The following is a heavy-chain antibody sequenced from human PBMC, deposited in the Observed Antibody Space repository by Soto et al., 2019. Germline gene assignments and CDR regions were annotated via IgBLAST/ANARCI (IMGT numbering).Heavy chain of an antibody. Sequence: QVQLQQWGAGLLKPSETLSLTCAVYGGSFSGYSWTWIRQSPGKGLEWIGQINDGGSANYNPPLKSRVTISVDTSNNEFFLELSSVTAADTAVYYCARGLFSETHYSGGWYFFDYWGQGTLVTVSS. J-gene: IGHJ4*02. CDR1: GGSFSGYS. V-gene: IGHV4-34*01. D-gene: IGHD1-26*01. CDR3: ARGLFSETHYSGGWYFFDY. CDR2: INDGGSA.